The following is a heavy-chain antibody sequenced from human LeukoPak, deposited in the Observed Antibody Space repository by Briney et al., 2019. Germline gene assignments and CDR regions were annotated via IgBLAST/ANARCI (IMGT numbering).Heavy chain of an antibody. J-gene: IGHJ4*02. CDR3: PRGRRGAWYLLRPSHYFDY. CDR1: GGSISSSSYY. CDR2: IYYSGST. V-gene: IGHV4-39*01. D-gene: IGHD3-3*01. Sequence: SETLSLTCTVSGGSISSSSYYWGWIRQPPGKGLEWIGSIYYSGSTYYNPSLKSRVTISVDTSKNQFSLKLSSVTAADAAVYYCPRGRRGAWYLLRPSHYFDYWGQGTLVTVSS.